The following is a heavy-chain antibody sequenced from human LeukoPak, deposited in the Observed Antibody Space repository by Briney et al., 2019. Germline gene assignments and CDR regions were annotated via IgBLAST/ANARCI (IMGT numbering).Heavy chain of an antibody. Sequence: ASVKVSCKASGYTFTSYDINWVRQATGQGLEWMGWMNPNSGNTGYAQKFQGRVTMTRNTSISTAYMELSSLRPEDTAVYYCASRVSWFYGMDVWGQGTTVTVSS. J-gene: IGHJ6*02. CDR1: GYTFTSYD. V-gene: IGHV1-8*01. CDR2: MNPNSGNT. D-gene: IGHD6-13*01. CDR3: ASRVSWFYGMDV.